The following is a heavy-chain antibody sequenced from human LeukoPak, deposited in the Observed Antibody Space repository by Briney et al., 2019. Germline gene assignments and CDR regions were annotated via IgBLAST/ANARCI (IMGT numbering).Heavy chain of an antibody. J-gene: IGHJ5*02. CDR1: GGSISSYY. CDR2: IYYSGST. V-gene: IGHV4-59*01. Sequence: KPSETLSLTRTVSGGSISSYYWSWIRQPPGKGLEWIGYIYYSGSTNYNPSLKSRVTISVDTSKNQFSLKLSSVTAADTAVYYCARQSAYSRVVSNWFDPWGQGTLVTVSS. D-gene: IGHD6-13*01. CDR3: ARQSAYSRVVSNWFDP.